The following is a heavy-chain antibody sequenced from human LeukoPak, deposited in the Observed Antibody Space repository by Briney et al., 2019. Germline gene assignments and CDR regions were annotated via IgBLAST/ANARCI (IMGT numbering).Heavy chain of an antibody. CDR1: GFTFSSYA. J-gene: IGHJ4*02. V-gene: IGHV3-23*01. D-gene: IGHD3-22*01. CDR3: AKVVDYYDSLDYFDY. Sequence: EGSLRLSCAASGFTFSSYAMSWVRQAPGKGLEWVSAMSGSGGHMYYTDSVKGRFTISRDNSKNTLYLQMNSLRAEDTAVYYCAKVVDYYDSLDYFDYWGQGTLVTVSS. CDR2: MSGSGGHM.